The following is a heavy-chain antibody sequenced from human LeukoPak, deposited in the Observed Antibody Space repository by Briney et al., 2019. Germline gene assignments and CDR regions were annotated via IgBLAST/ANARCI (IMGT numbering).Heavy chain of an antibody. CDR1: GATLSSYW. CDR2: IKQVGREK. V-gene: IGHV3-7*01. D-gene: IGHD3-22*01. J-gene: IGHJ4*02. Sequence: PGGALRLSSAASGATLSSYWMSWGRQALGKGLGWVANIKQVGREKYYTDSVKGRFTISRDKAKNSLYLQMNRLRAEDTAVYYCARGTQPGSLYDNSGYYANSKEAPLYYFDYWGQGTLVTVSS. CDR3: ARGTQPGSLYDNSGYYANSKEAPLYYFDY.